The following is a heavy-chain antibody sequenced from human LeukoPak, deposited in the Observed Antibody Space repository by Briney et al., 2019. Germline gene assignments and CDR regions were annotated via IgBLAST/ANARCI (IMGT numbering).Heavy chain of an antibody. V-gene: IGHV3-23*01. J-gene: IGHJ4*02. CDR1: GFTFSSYA. D-gene: IGHD2-15*01. Sequence: GGSLRLSCAASGFTFSSYAMSWVRQAPGKGLEWVSAISGSGGSTYYADSVKGRFTISRDNSKNTLYLQMNSLRAEDTAVYYCAKDRLRRAWPSLVGYAYFDYWGQGTLVTVSS. CDR3: AKDRLRRAWPSLVGYAYFDY. CDR2: ISGSGGST.